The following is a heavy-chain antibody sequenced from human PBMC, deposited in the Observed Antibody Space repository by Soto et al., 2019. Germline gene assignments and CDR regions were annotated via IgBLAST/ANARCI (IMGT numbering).Heavy chain of an antibody. Sequence: PSETLSLTCTVSGGSISSGGYYWSWIRQHPGKGLEWIGYIYYSGSTYYNPSLKSRVTISVDTSKNQFSLKLSSVTAADTAVYYCAREPRIKIFGVTRYYYYGMDVWGQGPTVTVSS. CDR3: AREPRIKIFGVTRYYYYGMDV. CDR1: GGSISSGGYY. V-gene: IGHV4-31*03. J-gene: IGHJ6*02. D-gene: IGHD3-3*01. CDR2: IYYSGST.